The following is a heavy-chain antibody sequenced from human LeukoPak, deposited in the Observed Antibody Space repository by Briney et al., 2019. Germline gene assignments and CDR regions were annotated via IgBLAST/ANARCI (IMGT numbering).Heavy chain of an antibody. CDR1: GGSISSSSYY. J-gene: IGHJ4*02. V-gene: IGHV4-39*01. Sequence: SETLSLTCTVSGGSISSSSYYWGWIRQPPGKGLEWIGSIDYSGSTYYNPSLKSRVTISVDASKNQFSLKLSSVTAADTAVYYCARHSGYCSGGSCYYYYFDYWGQGTLVTVSS. CDR2: IDYSGST. CDR3: ARHSGYCSGGSCYYYYFDY. D-gene: IGHD2-15*01.